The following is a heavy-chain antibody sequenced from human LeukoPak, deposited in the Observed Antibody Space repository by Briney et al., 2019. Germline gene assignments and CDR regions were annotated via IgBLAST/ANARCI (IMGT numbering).Heavy chain of an antibody. J-gene: IGHJ4*02. V-gene: IGHV3-30*02. CDR2: IRYDGSDK. Sequence: HPGGSLRLSCAASGFTFSRYGMHWVRQAPGKGLEWEAFIRYDGSDKYYADSVKVRFTISRDNFKNTVYQQMNSLRAEDTAVYYCAKLQLYCDILTGPLVDYWGQGTLVTVSS. CDR3: AKLQLYCDILTGPLVDY. D-gene: IGHD3-9*01. CDR1: GFTFSRYG.